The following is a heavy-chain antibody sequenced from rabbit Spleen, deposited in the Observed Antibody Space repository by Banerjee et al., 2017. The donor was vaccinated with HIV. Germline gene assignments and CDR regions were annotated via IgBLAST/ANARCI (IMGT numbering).Heavy chain of an antibody. CDR2: IYTGSSGYT. D-gene: IGHD4-1*01. J-gene: IGHJ6*01. V-gene: IGHV1S40*01. Sequence: QSLEESGGDLVKPGASLTLTCTASGFSFSYNYYMCWVRQAPGKGLEWIACIYTGSSGYTYYASWATGRFTCSKTSSTTVTLQMTSLTAADTATYFCARDLDGVIGWNFGWWGPGTLVTVS. CDR3: ARDLDGVIGWNFGW. CDR1: GFSFSYNYY.